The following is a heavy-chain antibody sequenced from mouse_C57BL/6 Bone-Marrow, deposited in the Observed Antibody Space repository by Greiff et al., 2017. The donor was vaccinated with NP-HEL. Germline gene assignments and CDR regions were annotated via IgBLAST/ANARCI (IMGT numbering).Heavy chain of an antibody. J-gene: IGHJ4*01. CDR1: GFNIKDDY. Sequence: EVQLVESGAELVRPGASVKLSCTASGFNIKDDYMHWVKQRPEQGLEWIGWIDPENGDTEYASKFQGKATITADTSSNTAYLQLSSLTSEDTAVYYCTTHYDGYFFYAMDYWGQGTSVTVSS. D-gene: IGHD2-3*01. CDR2: IDPENGDT. V-gene: IGHV14-4*01. CDR3: TTHYDGYFFYAMDY.